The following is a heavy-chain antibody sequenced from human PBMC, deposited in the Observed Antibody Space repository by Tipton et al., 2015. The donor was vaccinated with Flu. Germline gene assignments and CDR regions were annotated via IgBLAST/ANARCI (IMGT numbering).Heavy chain of an antibody. D-gene: IGHD6-13*01. CDR2: INQDGSAK. CDR3: ARAIGAAAAH. CDR1: EFTFSSYW. J-gene: IGHJ4*02. V-gene: IGHV3-7*01. Sequence: SLRLSCAASEFTFSSYWMSWVRQAPGKGLEWVANINQDGSAKYYVDSVKGRFTISRDNSKNSVYLQMNSLTADDTAVYYCARAIGAAAAHWGQGTLVTVSS.